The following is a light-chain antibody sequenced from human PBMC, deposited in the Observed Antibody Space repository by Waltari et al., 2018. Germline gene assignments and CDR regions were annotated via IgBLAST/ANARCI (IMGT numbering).Light chain of an antibody. V-gene: IGLV2-8*01. Sequence: QSALTQPPSASGSPGQSVTISCTGTGSGGSLPWYQQLPGKAPKLLIYEVSKRPSGVPDRFSGSKSGNTASLTVSGLQAEDEGDYYCSSDAVSNNFYDFGSGTKVTVL. CDR1: GSGGS. CDR3: SSDAVSNNFYD. CDR2: EVS. J-gene: IGLJ1*01.